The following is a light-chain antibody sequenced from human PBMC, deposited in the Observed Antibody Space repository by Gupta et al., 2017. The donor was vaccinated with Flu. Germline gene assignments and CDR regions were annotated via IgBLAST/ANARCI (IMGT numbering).Light chain of an antibody. CDR2: STN. CDR1: SSNIGSNT. J-gene: IGLJ3*02. Sequence: QSVLTQQPSASGTPGQRVTISCSGSSSNIGSNTVNWYQQLPGTAPKLIIYSTNQRPSGVPDRFSGSKSGTSASLAISGLQSEAEADYYCAAWDDSRNGWVFGGGTKLTVL. V-gene: IGLV1-44*01. CDR3: AAWDDSRNGWV.